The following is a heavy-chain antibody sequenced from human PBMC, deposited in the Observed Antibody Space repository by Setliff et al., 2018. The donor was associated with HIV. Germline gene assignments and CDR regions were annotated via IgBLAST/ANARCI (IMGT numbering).Heavy chain of an antibody. CDR2: ITSSGDAI. D-gene: IGHD7-27*01. CDR3: AGGTGYYYYYGMDV. CDR1: GFPFGVYT. J-gene: IGHJ6*02. Sequence: GGSLRLSCKTSGFPFGVYTMNWVRQAPGKGLEWVSYITSSGDAIYYADSVKGRFTISRDNAKNSLYLQMNSLRAEDTAVYYCAGGTGYYYYYGMDVWGQGTTVTVSS. V-gene: IGHV3-48*03.